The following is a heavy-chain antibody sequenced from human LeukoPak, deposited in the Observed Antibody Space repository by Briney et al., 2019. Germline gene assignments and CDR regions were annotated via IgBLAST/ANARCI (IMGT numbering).Heavy chain of an antibody. CDR2: ISYDGSNK. CDR3: ARRTVTTGAFDI. D-gene: IGHD4-11*01. V-gene: IGHV3-30-3*01. J-gene: IGHJ3*02. Sequence: GGSLRLSCAASGFTFSSYAMHWVRQAPGKGLEWVAVISYDGSNKYYADSVKGRFTISRDNSKNTLYLQMNSLRAEDTAVYYCARRTVTTGAFDIWGQGTMVAVSS. CDR1: GFTFSSYA.